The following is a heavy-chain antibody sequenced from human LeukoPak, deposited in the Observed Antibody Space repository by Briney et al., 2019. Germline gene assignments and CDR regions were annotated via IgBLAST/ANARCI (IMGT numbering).Heavy chain of an antibody. D-gene: IGHD3-22*01. CDR1: GGTFSSYA. J-gene: IGHJ4*02. V-gene: IGHV1-69*05. Sequence: GASVKVSCKASGGTFSSYAISWVRQAPGQGLEWMGRIIPIFGTANYAQEFQGRVTITTDESTSTAYMELSSLRSEDTAVYYCARDSAYYYDSSGSHFDYWGQGTLVTVSS. CDR3: ARDSAYYYDSSGSHFDY. CDR2: IIPIFGTA.